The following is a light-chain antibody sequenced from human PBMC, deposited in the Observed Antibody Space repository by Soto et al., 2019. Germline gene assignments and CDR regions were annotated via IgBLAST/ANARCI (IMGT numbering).Light chain of an antibody. CDR2: GVS. CDR1: QSVTNNY. CDR3: QQYSSLPHT. J-gene: IGKJ2*01. Sequence: ESVLTQSPGTLSLSPGERATLSCRATQSVTNNYFAWYQQKPGQSPRLLIYGVSSRATDIPDRFSGSGSGTDCTLTISRLEPEDFVMYFCQQYSSLPHTFGQGTKLEVK. V-gene: IGKV3-20*01.